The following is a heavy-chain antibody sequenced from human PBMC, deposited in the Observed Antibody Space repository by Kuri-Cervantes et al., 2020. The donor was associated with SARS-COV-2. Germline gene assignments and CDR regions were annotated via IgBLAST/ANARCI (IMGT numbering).Heavy chain of an antibody. CDR3: ARDTYYYDSSGYFDY. J-gene: IGHJ4*02. V-gene: IGHV3-21*01. CDR2: ISGSGGST. Sequence: ETLCPPCAASGLTFRSFSMNGVRQAPGKGLKWFSAISGSGGSTYYAAFVKGRFTFSRDNAKNSLYLQMNSLRAEDTAVYYCARDTYYYDSSGYFDYWGQGTLVTVSS. CDR1: GLTFRSFS. D-gene: IGHD3-22*01.